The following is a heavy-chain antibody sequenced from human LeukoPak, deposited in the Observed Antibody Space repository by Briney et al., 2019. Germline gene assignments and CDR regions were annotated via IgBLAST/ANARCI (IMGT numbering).Heavy chain of an antibody. Sequence: GGSLRLSCTASGFNFGDYAMSWVRQAPGKGLEWVGFIRRKAYGGTTEYAASVKGRFTMSRDDSKSIAYLQMNSLKTEDTAVYYCAGSFGELTFFDYWGQGTLVTVSS. J-gene: IGHJ4*02. D-gene: IGHD3-10*01. CDR1: GFNFGDYA. V-gene: IGHV3-49*04. CDR2: IRRKAYGGTT. CDR3: AGSFGELTFFDY.